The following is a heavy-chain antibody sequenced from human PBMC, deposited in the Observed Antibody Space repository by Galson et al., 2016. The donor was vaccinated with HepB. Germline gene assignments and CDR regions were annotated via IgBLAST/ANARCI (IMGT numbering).Heavy chain of an antibody. Sequence: SETLSPTCTVSGGSMSSYYWSWIRQPPGKGLEWIGYIYYTGSTNYNPSLNSRVTISVHTSKNQFSLKLTSVTAADTAVYYCARVRSYTTCYDYWGQGTLVTVSS. D-gene: IGHD2-2*01. CDR1: GGSMSSYY. V-gene: IGHV4-59*01. CDR3: ARVRSYTTCYDY. J-gene: IGHJ4*02. CDR2: IYYTGST.